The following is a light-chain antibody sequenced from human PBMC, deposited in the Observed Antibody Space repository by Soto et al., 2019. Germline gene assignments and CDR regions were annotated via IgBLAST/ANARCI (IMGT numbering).Light chain of an antibody. Sequence: QSALTQPDSVSGSPGQSITISCTGTSSDVGGYNYVSWYQQDPGKAPKLMIYDVNNRPSGVSNRFSGSKSGNTASLTISGLQAEDEAYYYCSSYTSSSTLAVFGGGTKVTVL. V-gene: IGLV2-14*01. CDR3: SSYTSSSTLAV. CDR2: DVN. J-gene: IGLJ2*01. CDR1: SSDVGGYNY.